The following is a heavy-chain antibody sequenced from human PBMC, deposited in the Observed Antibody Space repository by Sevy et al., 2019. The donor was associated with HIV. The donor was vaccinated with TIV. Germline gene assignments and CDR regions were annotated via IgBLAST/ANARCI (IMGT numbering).Heavy chain of an antibody. CDR3: ARDRRGRPQSNWFDP. CDR2: INPNSGDT. V-gene: IGHV1-2*02. CDR1: GYTFTGYY. J-gene: IGHJ5*02. Sequence: ASVKVSCKASGYTFTGYYMHWVRQAPGQGLEWMGWINPNSGDTNYAQKFQGRVTMTRDTSISTAYMELSRLRSDDTAVYYCARDRRGRPQSNWFDPWGQGTLVTVSS. D-gene: IGHD3-10*01.